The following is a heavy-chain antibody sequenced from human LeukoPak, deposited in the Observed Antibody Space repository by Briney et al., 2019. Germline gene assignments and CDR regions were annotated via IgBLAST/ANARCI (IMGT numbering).Heavy chain of an antibody. CDR2: TYYRSTWYN. J-gene: IGHJ5*02. CDR1: GDSVSSNSVT. D-gene: IGHD2/OR15-2a*01. Sequence: SQTLSLTCAISGDSVSSNSVTWNWIRQSPSKGLEWLGRTYYRSTWYNDYAVSVRGRITVNPDTSKNQFSLHLNSVTPEDTAVYYCARRLTQYDSFAPWGQGILVTVSS. V-gene: IGHV6-1*01. CDR3: ARRLTQYDSFAP.